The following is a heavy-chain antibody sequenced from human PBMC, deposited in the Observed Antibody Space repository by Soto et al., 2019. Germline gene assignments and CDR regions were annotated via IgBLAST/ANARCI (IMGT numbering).Heavy chain of an antibody. CDR1: GFTFSTYW. D-gene: IGHD2-21*02. J-gene: IGHJ4*02. CDR2: ISSDGSTT. CDR3: ASSPVSTAY. V-gene: IGHV3-74*01. Sequence: GGSLRLSCAASGFTFSTYWMHWVRQAPGKGLVWVSRISSDGSTTGYADSVKGRFTISRDNAKNTLYLQMNSLTAEDTAVYYCASSPVSTAYWGQGTLVTVS.